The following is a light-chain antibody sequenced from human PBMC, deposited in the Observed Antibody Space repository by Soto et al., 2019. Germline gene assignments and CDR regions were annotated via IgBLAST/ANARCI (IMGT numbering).Light chain of an antibody. Sequence: EIVMTQSPATLSGSPGERVSLSCRASQSVTSDLAWYQQKPGQAPRLLIYAASVRATGIPARFSGSGSGTAFTLTLTGLQSECSSLCYCQQYAEWPPFTFGGGTKEDIK. CDR3: QQYAEWPPFT. CDR2: AAS. V-gene: IGKV3-15*01. J-gene: IGKJ4*01. CDR1: QSVTSD.